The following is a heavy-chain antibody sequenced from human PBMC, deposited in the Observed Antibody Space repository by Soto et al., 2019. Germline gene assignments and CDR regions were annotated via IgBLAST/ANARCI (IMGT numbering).Heavy chain of an antibody. D-gene: IGHD4-17*01. CDR3: ATPRNVGFYGDYALDW. CDR2: FIPILDLA. Sequence: QVQLVQSGAEVKKPGSSVKVSCKASGGTVSSDTFSWVRQAPGQGLEWMGRFIPILDLASYAQKLQGRVTITADKSTSTAYMELNSLRSEDTAVYYCATPRNVGFYGDYALDWWGQGTLVAVSS. CDR1: GGTVSSDT. J-gene: IGHJ4*02. V-gene: IGHV1-69*02.